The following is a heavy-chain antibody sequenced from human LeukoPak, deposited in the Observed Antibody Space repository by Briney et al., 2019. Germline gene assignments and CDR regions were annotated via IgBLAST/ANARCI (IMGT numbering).Heavy chain of an antibody. CDR1: GFTFSSYA. D-gene: IGHD2-2*01. J-gene: IGHJ4*02. CDR2: ISYDGSNK. V-gene: IGHV3-30-3*01. Sequence: GGSLRLSCAASGFTFSSYAMHWVRQAPGKGLEWVAVISYDGSNKYYADSVKGRFTISRDNSKNTLYLQMNSLRAEDTAVYYCARESVRNVIVVVPAATDYWGQGTLVTVSS. CDR3: ARESVRNVIVVVPAATDY.